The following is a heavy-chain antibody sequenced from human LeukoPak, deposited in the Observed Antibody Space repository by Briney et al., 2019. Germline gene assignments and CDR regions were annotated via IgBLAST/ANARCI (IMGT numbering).Heavy chain of an antibody. CDR1: GGSISSYY. CDR3: ARGAVAGSYFDY. J-gene: IGHJ4*02. D-gene: IGHD6-19*01. CDR2: IYYSGST. Sequence: SETLSLTCTVSGGSISSYYWSWIRQPPGMGLEWIGYIYYSGSTNYNPSLKSRVTISVDTSKNQFSLKLSSVTAADTAVYYCARGAVAGSYFDYWGQGTLVTVSS. V-gene: IGHV4-59*01.